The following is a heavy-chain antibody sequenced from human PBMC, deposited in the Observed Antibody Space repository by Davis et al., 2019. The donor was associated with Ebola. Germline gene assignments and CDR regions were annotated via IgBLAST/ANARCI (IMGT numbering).Heavy chain of an antibody. J-gene: IGHJ3*02. CDR3: AREPYGSGKSDAVDI. D-gene: IGHD3-10*01. CDR2: INHSGST. V-gene: IGHV4-34*01. CDR1: GGSFSGYY. Sequence: MPSETLSLTCAVYGGSFSGYYWSWIRPLPGKGLEWLGEINHSGSTNYNPSLKSRVTISVDTSKNQFSLKLSSVTAADTAVYYCAREPYGSGKSDAVDIWGQGTMVTVSS.